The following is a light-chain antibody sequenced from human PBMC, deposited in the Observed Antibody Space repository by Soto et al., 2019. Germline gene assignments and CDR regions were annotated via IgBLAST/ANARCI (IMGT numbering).Light chain of an antibody. CDR1: SSDIGAYDY. CDR3: FSFTTTRTHV. J-gene: IGLJ1*01. CDR2: EVN. V-gene: IGLV2-14*01. Sequence: QSALTQPASLSGSPGQSITISCTGTSSDIGAYDYVSWFQQHPGKAPKLMISEVNNRPSGVSNRFSGSKSGNTAYLTISGLHVEDAAEYFCFSFTTTRTHVFGTGTKVTVL.